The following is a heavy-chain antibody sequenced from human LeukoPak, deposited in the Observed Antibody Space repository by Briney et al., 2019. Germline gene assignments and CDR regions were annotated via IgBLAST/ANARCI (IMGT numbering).Heavy chain of an antibody. CDR3: ARGSEAHFWGSYRYYFDY. CDR1: GGTFSSYA. J-gene: IGHJ4*02. CDR2: IIPIFGTA. D-gene: IGHD3-16*02. V-gene: IGHV1-69*05. Sequence: SVKVSCKASGGTFSSYAISWVRQAPGQGLEWMGGIIPIFGTANYAQRFQGRVTITTDESTSTAYMELSSLRSEDTAVYYCARGSEAHFWGSYRYYFDYWGQGTLVTVSS.